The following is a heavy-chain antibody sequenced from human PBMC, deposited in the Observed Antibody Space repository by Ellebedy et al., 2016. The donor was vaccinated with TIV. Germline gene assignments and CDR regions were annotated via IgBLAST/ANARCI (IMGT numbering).Heavy chain of an antibody. CDR3: ARWRYYYGSGSYKLDY. J-gene: IGHJ4*02. D-gene: IGHD3-10*01. Sequence: GESLKISCKGSANSFTSYWIGWVRQMPGKGLEWMGIIYPGDSDTRYSPSFQGQVTISADKSISTAYLQWSSLKASDTAMYYCARWRYYYGSGSYKLDYWGQGTLVTVSS. CDR1: ANSFTSYW. CDR2: IYPGDSDT. V-gene: IGHV5-51*01.